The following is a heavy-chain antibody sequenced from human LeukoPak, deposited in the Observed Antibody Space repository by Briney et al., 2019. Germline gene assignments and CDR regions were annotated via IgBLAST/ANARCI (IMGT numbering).Heavy chain of an antibody. CDR3: AREAITMVRGPRSFDP. Sequence: ASVKVSCKAFGYTFTSYGISWERQAPGQGLEWMGWISAYNGNTNYAQKLQGRVTMTTDTSTSTAYMELRSLRSDDTAVYYCAREAITMVRGPRSFDPWGQGTLVTVSS. V-gene: IGHV1-18*01. D-gene: IGHD3-10*01. CDR1: GYTFTSYG. CDR2: ISAYNGNT. J-gene: IGHJ5*02.